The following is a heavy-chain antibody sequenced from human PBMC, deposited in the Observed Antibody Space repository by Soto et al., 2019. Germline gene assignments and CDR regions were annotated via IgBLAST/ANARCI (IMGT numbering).Heavy chain of an antibody. CDR1: GFTFSSYG. CDR2: IWYDGSNK. V-gene: IGHV3-33*01. Sequence: PGGSLRLSCAASGFTFSSYGMHWVRQAPGKGLEWVAVIWYDGSNKYYADSVKGRFTISRDNSKNTLYLQMNSLRAEDTAVYCCTRDLGSGFDYWGQGTLVTVSS. D-gene: IGHD6-19*01. CDR3: TRDLGSGFDY. J-gene: IGHJ4*02.